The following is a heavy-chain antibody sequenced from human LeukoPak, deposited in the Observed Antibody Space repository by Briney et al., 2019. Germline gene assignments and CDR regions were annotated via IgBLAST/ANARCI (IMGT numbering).Heavy chain of an antibody. CDR1: GFTFSSYE. CDR3: ARKAYYYDGMDV. Sequence: PGGSLRLSCAASGFTFSSYEMNWVRQAPGKGLEWVSYISSSGSTIYYADSVKGRFTISRDNAKNSLYLQMNSLRVEDTAVYYCARKAYYYDGMDVWGQGTTVTVSS. CDR2: ISSSGSTI. J-gene: IGHJ6*02. V-gene: IGHV3-48*03.